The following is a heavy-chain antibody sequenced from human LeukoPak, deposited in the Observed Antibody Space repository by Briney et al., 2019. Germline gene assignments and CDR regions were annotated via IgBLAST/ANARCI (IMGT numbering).Heavy chain of an antibody. D-gene: IGHD1-14*01. CDR2: ISSSSSYI. V-gene: IGHV3-21*01. CDR1: GFTFSSYS. CDR3: AREPNQYYYYYYMDV. Sequence: GGSLRLSCAASGFTFSSYSMNWVRQAPGKGLEWVSSISSSSSYIYYADSVKGRFTISRDNAKNSLYLQMNSLRAEDTAVYYCAREPNQYYYYYYMDVCGKGTTVTVSS. J-gene: IGHJ6*03.